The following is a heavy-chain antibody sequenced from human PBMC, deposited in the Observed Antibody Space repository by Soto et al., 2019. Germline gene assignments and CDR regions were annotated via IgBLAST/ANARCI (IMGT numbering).Heavy chain of an antibody. CDR3: ARETGSGSYYDY. CDR1: GGSISSYF. D-gene: IGHD3-10*01. J-gene: IGHJ4*02. CDR2: IYYSGTT. Sequence: LSLTCTVSGGSISSYFWSWIRQPPGKGLEWIGYIYYSGTTNYNPSLKNRVTISVDTSKNQFSLSLSSVTAADTGVYYCARETGSGSYYDYWGQGALVTVSS. V-gene: IGHV4-59*01.